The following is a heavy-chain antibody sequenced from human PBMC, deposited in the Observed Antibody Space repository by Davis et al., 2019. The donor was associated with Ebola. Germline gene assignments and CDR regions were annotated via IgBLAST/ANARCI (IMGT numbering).Heavy chain of an antibody. CDR3: ARSGQQLVGYFQH. CDR2: INPSGGST. J-gene: IGHJ1*01. V-gene: IGHV1-46*01. CDR1: GYTFTSYY. D-gene: IGHD6-13*01. Sequence: AASVKVSCKASGYTFTSYYMHWVRQAPGQGLEWMGIINPSGGSTSYAQKFQGRVTMTRGTSTSTVYMELSSLRSEDTAVYYCARSGQQLVGYFQHWGQGTLVTVSP.